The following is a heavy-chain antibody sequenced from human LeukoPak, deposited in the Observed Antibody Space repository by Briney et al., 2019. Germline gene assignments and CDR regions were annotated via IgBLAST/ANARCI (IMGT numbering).Heavy chain of an antibody. V-gene: IGHV3-15*01. J-gene: IGHJ6*02. D-gene: IGHD5-18*01. CDR3: STAGTQLWFLTSGMDV. CDR2: IKSKTDGGTT. Sequence: GGSLRLSCAASGFTFSNAWMSWVRQAPGKGLEWVGRIKSKTDGGTTDYAAPVKDRFTISRDDSKNTLYLQMNSLTTEDTAVYYCSTAGTQLWFLTSGMDVWGQGTTVPVSS. CDR1: GFTFSNAW.